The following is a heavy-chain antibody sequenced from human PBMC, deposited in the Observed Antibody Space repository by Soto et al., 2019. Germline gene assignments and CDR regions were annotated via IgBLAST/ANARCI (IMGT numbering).Heavy chain of an antibody. CDR2: ISSSGSTI. CDR1: GFTFSSYE. J-gene: IGHJ3*02. V-gene: IGHV3-48*03. D-gene: IGHD3-22*01. CDR3: ARAPYYYDSSGYLDAFDI. Sequence: PGGSLRLSCAASGFTFSSYEMNWVRQAPGKGLEWVSYISSSGSTIYYADSVKGRFTISRDNAKNSLYLQMNSLRAEDTAVYYCARAPYYYDSSGYLDAFDIWGQGTMVTVSS.